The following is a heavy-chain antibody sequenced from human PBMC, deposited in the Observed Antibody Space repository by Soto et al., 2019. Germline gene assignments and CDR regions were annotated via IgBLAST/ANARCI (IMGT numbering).Heavy chain of an antibody. CDR2: INDDGSER. CDR3: AREFYGYYTYGPGDY. J-gene: IGHJ4*02. Sequence: GESLKISWEASGFMFGFYWMSWVRQAPWKGLEWVANINDDGSERNYVDSVKGRFTISRDTPNNLLFLQMNSLRDEDTAVYYCAREFYGYYTYGPGDYWGQGTLVTVSS. CDR1: GFMFGFYW. D-gene: IGHD3-3*01. V-gene: IGHV3-7*01.